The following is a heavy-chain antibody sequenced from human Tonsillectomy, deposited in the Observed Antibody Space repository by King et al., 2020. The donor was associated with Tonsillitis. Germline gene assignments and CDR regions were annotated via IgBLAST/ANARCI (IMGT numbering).Heavy chain of an antibody. CDR1: GGSFSGYF. V-gene: IGHV4-34*01. Sequence: VQLQQWGAGLLKPAETLSLTCAVNGGSFSGYFWNWIRQPPGKGLEWIGQINHRGSTAYNPSLKSRLTISVDTSNTQISLKLSSMTAADTAVYYCARQSPYCAGDTCYEFEHWGQGNLVTVSS. CDR2: INHRGST. CDR3: ARQSPYCAGDTCYEFEH. D-gene: IGHD2-15*01. J-gene: IGHJ4*02.